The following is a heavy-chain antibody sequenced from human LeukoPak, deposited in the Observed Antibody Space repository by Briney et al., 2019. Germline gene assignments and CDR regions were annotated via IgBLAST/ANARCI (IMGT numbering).Heavy chain of an antibody. CDR2: ISGSGGST. CDR3: AKIGGYGDYVSDWYFDL. D-gene: IGHD4-17*01. CDR1: GFTFSSYG. J-gene: IGHJ2*01. Sequence: PGGSLRLSCAAAGFTFSSYGMHWVRQAPGKVLEWVSAISGSGGSTYYADSVKGRFTISRDNSKNTLYLQMNSLRAEDTAVYYCAKIGGYGDYVSDWYFDLWGRGTLVTVSS. V-gene: IGHV3-23*01.